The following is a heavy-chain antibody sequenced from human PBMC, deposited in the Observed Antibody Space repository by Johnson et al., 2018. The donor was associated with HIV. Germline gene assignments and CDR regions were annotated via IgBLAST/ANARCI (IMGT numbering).Heavy chain of an antibody. CDR2: ISGGGGIT. CDR1: GFTFSSYA. J-gene: IGHJ3*02. Sequence: VQLVESGGGLVQPWGSLRLSCAASGFTFSSYAMSWVRQAPGKGLEWVSDISGGGGITSYADSVKGRFTISRDSSKNTLYLQMNSLRTEDTALYYCAKESAQGAFEIWGQGTMVTVSS. V-gene: IGHV3-23*04. CDR3: AKESAQGAFEI.